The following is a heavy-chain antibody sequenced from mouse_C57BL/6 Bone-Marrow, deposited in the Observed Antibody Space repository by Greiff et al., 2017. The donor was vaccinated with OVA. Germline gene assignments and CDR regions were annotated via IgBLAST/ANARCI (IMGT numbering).Heavy chain of an antibody. CDR1: GYTFTSYD. D-gene: IGHD4-1*01. CDR2: IYPRDGST. CDR3: ARLGRAY. V-gene: IGHV1-85*01. J-gene: IGHJ3*01. Sequence: VQLQQSGPELVKPGASVKLSCKASGYTFTSYDINWVKQRPGQGLEWIGWIYPRDGSTKYNEKFKGKATLTGDTYSNTEYMEIHSLTSEASAVYFGARLGRAYWGQGTLVTVSA.